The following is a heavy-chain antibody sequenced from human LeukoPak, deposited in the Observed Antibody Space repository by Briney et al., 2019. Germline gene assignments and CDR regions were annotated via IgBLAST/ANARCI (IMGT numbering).Heavy chain of an antibody. CDR2: IRSKADGGTT. CDR1: GFTFRDYN. D-gene: IGHD6-6*01. V-gene: IGHV3-49*03. Sequence: GRSRRISCTASGFTFRDYNINWFRQAPGRGLEWVGFIRSKADGGTTEYAASVKGRFTISRDDSKNVAYLQINNLRAEDTALYYCARDDRPSGHDFDYWGQGTLVTVSS. CDR3: ARDDRPSGHDFDY. J-gene: IGHJ4*02.